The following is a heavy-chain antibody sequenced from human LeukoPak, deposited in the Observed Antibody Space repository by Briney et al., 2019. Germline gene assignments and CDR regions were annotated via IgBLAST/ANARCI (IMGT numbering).Heavy chain of an antibody. CDR3: AKGRRGSSYVHYFDS. D-gene: IGHD5-18*01. J-gene: IGHJ4*02. V-gene: IGHV3-30*18. CDR1: GFTFDDYA. CDR2: ISNDGINT. Sequence: GGSLRLSCAASGFTFDDYAMHWVRQAPGKGLEWMGVISNDGINTYYTDSLKGRFTISRDNSNSTLYLHMNSLRREDTAVYYCAKGRRGSSYVHYFDSWGQGALVTVSS.